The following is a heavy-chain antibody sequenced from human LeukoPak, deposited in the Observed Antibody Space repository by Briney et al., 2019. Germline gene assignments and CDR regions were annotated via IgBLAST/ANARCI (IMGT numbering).Heavy chain of an antibody. CDR1: GFTFSRYA. CDR3: ARDSSDY. V-gene: IGHV3-30-3*01. J-gene: IGHJ4*02. CDR2: ISYDGSKK. Sequence: PGTSLRLSCAVSGFTFSRYAMLWVPHGPGKGLEWVAVISYDGSKKADSVKGRFTISRDNSKNTLYLQMTSLRAEDTAVYYCARDSSDYWGQGTLVTVSS.